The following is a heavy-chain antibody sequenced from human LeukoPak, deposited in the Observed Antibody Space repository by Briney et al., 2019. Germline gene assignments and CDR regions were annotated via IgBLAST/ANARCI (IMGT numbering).Heavy chain of an antibody. V-gene: IGHV4-59*01. J-gene: IGHJ6*02. D-gene: IGHD6-13*01. CDR2: TYYSGST. CDR3: ARVVAAAGALGYYYYGMDV. CDR1: GGSISGYY. Sequence: PSETLSLTCTVSGGSISGYYWSWIRQPPGKGLEWIGYTYYSGSTNYNPSLKSRVTISVDTSKNQFSLKLSSVTAADTAVYYCARVVAAAGALGYYYYGMDVWGQGTTVTVSS.